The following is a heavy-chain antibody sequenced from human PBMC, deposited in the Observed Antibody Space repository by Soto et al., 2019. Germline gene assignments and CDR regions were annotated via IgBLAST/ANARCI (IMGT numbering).Heavy chain of an antibody. CDR2: LSYDGHNK. Sequence: QVQLVESGGGVVQPGRSLRLSCAASGFTFRSYGMHWVRQAPGKGLEWLAVLSYDGHNKYYADSVKGRFTISRDNSKNALYLQMNSLRAEDTAVYYCAKDQSSIWENFDYWGQGTLVTVSS. CDR1: GFTFRSYG. V-gene: IGHV3-30*18. CDR3: AKDQSSIWENFDY. J-gene: IGHJ4*02. D-gene: IGHD6-13*01.